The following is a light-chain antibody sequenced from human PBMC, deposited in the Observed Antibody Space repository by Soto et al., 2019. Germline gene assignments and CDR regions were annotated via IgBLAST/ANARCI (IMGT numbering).Light chain of an antibody. J-gene: IGKJ2*01. CDR3: QHSFSNPYT. CDR2: GAS. CDR1: QTISTY. V-gene: IGKV1-39*01. Sequence: DIQITQPPPSLSAYVGVRFTITSRASQTISTYLNWYQHKPGTAPKLLIYGASSLQSGVPSRFSGIGSGTDFTLTINSLQPEDFATYYCQHSFSNPYTFGQGTKVDIK.